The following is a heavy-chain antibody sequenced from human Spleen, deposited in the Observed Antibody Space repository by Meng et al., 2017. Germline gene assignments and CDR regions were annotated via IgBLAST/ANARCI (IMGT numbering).Heavy chain of an antibody. D-gene: IGHD7-27*01. V-gene: IGHV4-38-2*02. CDR1: GYSISSGYY. J-gene: IGHJ3*02. CDR3: ARGLGTVAFDI. CDR2: ISHSGRT. Sequence: SETLSLTCIVSGYSISSGYYWGWIRQPPGKGLEWIGSISHSGRTYYNPSLKSRVIISLDTSKNQFSLKLSFVTAADTAVYFCARGLGTVAFDIWGQGTMVTVSS.